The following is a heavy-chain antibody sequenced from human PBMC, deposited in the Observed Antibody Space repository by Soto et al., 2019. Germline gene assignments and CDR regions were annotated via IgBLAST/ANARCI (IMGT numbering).Heavy chain of an antibody. J-gene: IGHJ5*02. CDR1: GYTFTGYY. V-gene: IGHV1-2*04. CDR3: ARDIAAAGTPWFDP. Sequence: QVQLVQSGAEVKKPGASVKVSCKASGYTFTGYYMHWVRQAPGQGLEWMGWINPNSGGTNYAQKFRGWVTMTRDTSISTAYMELSRLRSDDTAVYYCARDIAAAGTPWFDPWGQGTLVTVSS. CDR2: INPNSGGT. D-gene: IGHD6-13*01.